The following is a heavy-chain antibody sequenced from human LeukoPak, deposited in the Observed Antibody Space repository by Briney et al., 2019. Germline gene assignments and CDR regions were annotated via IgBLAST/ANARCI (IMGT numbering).Heavy chain of an antibody. V-gene: IGHV4-34*01. D-gene: IGHD1-14*01. CDR3: ARAGRFIGTTIYYYGMDV. Sequence: PSETLSLTCAVYGGSFSDYYWSWIRQPPGKGLEWIGEINHSGSTNYNPSLKSRVTMSVDTSKNQFSLKLSSVTAADTAVYYCARAGRFIGTTIYYYGMDVWGQGTTVTVSS. J-gene: IGHJ6*02. CDR1: GGSFSDYY. CDR2: INHSGST.